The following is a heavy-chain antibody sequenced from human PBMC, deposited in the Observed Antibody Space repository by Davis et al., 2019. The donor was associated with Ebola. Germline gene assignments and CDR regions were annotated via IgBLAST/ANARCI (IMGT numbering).Heavy chain of an antibody. D-gene: IGHD2/OR15-2a*01. V-gene: IGHV4-59*01. CDR2: IYYSGST. J-gene: IGHJ6*02. CDR3: ARDRGCGRLLYGMDV. CDR1: GGSISSYY. Sequence: SETLSLTCTVSGGSISSYYWSWIRQPPGKGLEWIGYIYYSGSTNYNPSLKSRVTISVDTSKNQFSLKLSSVTAADTAVYYCARDRGCGRLLYGMDVWGQGTTVTVSS.